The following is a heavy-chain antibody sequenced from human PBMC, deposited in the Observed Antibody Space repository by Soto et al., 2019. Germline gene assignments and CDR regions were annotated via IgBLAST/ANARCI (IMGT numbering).Heavy chain of an antibody. CDR3: ARDLLILMIGRGRKDAFDI. D-gene: IGHD3-22*01. CDR1: GGSFRGYY. Sequence: SQTLSLTCAVYGGSFRGYYWSWIRQPPGKGLEWIGEINHSGSTNYNPSLKSRVTISVDTSKNQFSLKLSSVTAADTAVYYCARDLLILMIGRGRKDAFDIWGQGTMVTVSS. V-gene: IGHV4-34*01. CDR2: INHSGST. J-gene: IGHJ3*02.